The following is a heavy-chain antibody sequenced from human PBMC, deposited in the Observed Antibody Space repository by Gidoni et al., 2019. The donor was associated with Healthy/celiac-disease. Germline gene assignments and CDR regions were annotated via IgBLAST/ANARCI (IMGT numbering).Heavy chain of an antibody. V-gene: IGHV5-51*01. CDR2: IYPGDSDT. J-gene: IGHJ5*02. Sequence: EVQLVPSGAEVKKPGESLKISCTGSGYRFTSYWIGWVRQMPGKGLEWVGIIYPGDSDTRYSPSFQGQVTISADKSISTAYLQWSSLKASDTAMYYCARYYTMIAVAGQEGGFDPWGQGTLVTVSS. CDR3: ARYYTMIAVAGQEGGFDP. CDR1: GYRFTSYW. D-gene: IGHD6-19*01.